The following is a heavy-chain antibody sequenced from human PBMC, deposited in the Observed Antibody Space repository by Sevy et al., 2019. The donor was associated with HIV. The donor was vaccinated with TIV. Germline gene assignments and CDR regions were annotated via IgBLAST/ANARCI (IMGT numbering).Heavy chain of an antibody. V-gene: IGHV3-15*01. D-gene: IGHD6-13*01. CDR1: GFTFSNAW. CDR3: TTEGRFKQQLGGDY. CDR2: IKSKTDGGTT. J-gene: IGHJ4*02. Sequence: GGSLRLSCAASGFTFSNAWMSWVRQAPGKGMEWVGRIKSKTDGGTTDYAAPVKGRFTISRDDSKNTLYLQMNSLKTEDTAVYYCTTEGRFKQQLGGDYWGQGTLVTVSS.